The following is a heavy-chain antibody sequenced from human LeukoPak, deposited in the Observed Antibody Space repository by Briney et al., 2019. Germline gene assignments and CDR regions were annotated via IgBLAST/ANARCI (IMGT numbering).Heavy chain of an antibody. CDR2: ISAYNGNT. J-gene: IGHJ4*02. CDR1: GYTFTSYG. Sequence: ASVKVSCKASGYTFTSYGISWVRKAPGQGLEWMGWISAYNGNTNYAQKFQGRVTVTRDTSTSTVHMELSGLRSEDTAVYYCARDQEAFDYWGQGTLVTVSS. CDR3: ARDQEAFDY. V-gene: IGHV1-18*01.